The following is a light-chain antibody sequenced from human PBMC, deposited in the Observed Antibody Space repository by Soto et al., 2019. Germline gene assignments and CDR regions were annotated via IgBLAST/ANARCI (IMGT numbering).Light chain of an antibody. CDR2: GAS. Sequence: EIVLTQSPGTLSLSPGERATLSCRASQSVNINYLAWYQQKPGQGPRLLMYGASSRATGIPDMFSGRASGTDFSLTISRLDPDDFAVYYCQQYDSSPRTFGQGTKVEIK. CDR3: QQYDSSPRT. CDR1: QSVNINY. V-gene: IGKV3-20*01. J-gene: IGKJ1*01.